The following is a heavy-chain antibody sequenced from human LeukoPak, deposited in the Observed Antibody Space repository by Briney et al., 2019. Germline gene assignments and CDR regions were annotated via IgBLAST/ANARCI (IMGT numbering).Heavy chain of an antibody. Sequence: PGGSLRLSCAASGFTFDDYGMSWVRQAPGKGLEWVSGINWNGGSTGYADSVKGRFTISRDNAKNSLYLQMNSLRAEDTALYYCAREGPDNVVVPAAPLAYWGQGTLVTVSS. J-gene: IGHJ4*02. D-gene: IGHD2-2*01. CDR3: AREGPDNVVVPAAPLAY. V-gene: IGHV3-20*04. CDR2: INWNGGST. CDR1: GFTFDDYG.